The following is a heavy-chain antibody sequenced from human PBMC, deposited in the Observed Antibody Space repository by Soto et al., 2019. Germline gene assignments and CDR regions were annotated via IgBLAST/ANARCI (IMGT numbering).Heavy chain of an antibody. CDR3: ARLQYQYYFDY. V-gene: IGHV4-39*01. CDR1: SGSIISSSYY. Sequence: XXTLSLTCTVSSGSIISSSYYWGWIRQPPGKGLEWIGXIYYSXSPYYNTSLKXXVTISADXXKNQFSLKMSSVTAADTAVYYCARLQYQYYFDYWGQGTLVTVSS. J-gene: IGHJ4*02. D-gene: IGHD2-2*01. CDR2: IYYSXSP.